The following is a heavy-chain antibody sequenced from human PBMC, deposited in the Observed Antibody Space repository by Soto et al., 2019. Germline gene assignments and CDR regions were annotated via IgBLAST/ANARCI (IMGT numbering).Heavy chain of an antibody. Sequence: SETLSLTCTVSGGSISSGDYYWSWIRQPPGKGLEWIGYIYYSGSTYYNPSLKSRVTISVDTSKNQFSLRLSSVTAADTAVYYCAREYLELRRRKYFDYWGQGTLVTVSS. CDR3: AREYLELRRRKYFDY. CDR1: GGSISSGDYY. V-gene: IGHV4-30-4*01. CDR2: IYYSGST. J-gene: IGHJ4*02. D-gene: IGHD1-7*01.